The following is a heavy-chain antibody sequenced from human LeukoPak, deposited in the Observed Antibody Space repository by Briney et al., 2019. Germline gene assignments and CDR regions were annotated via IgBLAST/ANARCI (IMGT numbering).Heavy chain of an antibody. D-gene: IGHD6-13*01. V-gene: IGHV3-30*09. CDR1: GFSFSNYA. CDR2: ISFDINNK. Sequence: GGSLRLSCAASGFSFSNYAMHWVRQAPGKGLEWVAVISFDINNKYYADSVKGRFAISRDNSKNTLYLQMNSLRPEDTAVYHCARGTGDTSSWYHDYW. J-gene: IGHJ4*01. CDR3: ARGTGDTSSWYHDY.